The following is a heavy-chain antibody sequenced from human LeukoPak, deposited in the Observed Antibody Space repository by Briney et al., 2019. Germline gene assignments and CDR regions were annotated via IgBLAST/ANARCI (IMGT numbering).Heavy chain of an antibody. J-gene: IGHJ5*02. V-gene: IGHV1-2*02. CDR3: ARVAYSSSAVHWFDP. CDR2: INPNSGGT. CDR1: GYTFTGYY. Sequence: ASVKVSCKASGYTFTGYYIHWVRQAPGQGLEWMGWINPNSGGTNYAQKFQGRVTMTRDTSISTANMELSRLRSDDTAVYYCARVAYSSSAVHWFDPWSLGTLVTVFS. D-gene: IGHD6-6*01.